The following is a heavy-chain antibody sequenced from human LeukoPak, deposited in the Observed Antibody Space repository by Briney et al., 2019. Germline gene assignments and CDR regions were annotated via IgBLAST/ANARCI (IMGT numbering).Heavy chain of an antibody. CDR2: ISRDGDSA. D-gene: IGHD3-10*01. V-gene: IGHV3-64*01. CDR1: GFTFRSYV. Sequence: PGGSLRLSCAASGFTFRSYVLHWVRQAPGKGLEHLSHISRDGDSAYYANSVRGRFTISRDNSKNTLYLQMDSLRPGDTGVYYCAKTKTEQFIYGPNKDYYYMDVWGKGTAVTVSS. J-gene: IGHJ6*03. CDR3: AKTKTEQFIYGPNKDYYYMDV.